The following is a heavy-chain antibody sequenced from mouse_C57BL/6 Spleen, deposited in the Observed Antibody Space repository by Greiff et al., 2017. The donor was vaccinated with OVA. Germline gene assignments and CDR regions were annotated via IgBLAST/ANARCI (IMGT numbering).Heavy chain of an antibody. D-gene: IGHD2-4*01. CDR3: ARCYDCDDEY. V-gene: IGHV1-82*01. J-gene: IGHJ2*01. CDR1: GYAFSSSW. Sequence: VQLQQSGPELVKPGASVKISCKASGYAFSSSWMNWVKQRPGKGLEWIGRIYPGDGDTNYNGKFKGKATLTADKSSNTAYMQLSSLTSEDSAVYFCARCYDCDDEYWGKGTTLTVSS. CDR2: IYPGDGDT.